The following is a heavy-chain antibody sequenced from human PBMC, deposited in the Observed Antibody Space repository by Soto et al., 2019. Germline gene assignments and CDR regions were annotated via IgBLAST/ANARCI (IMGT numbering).Heavy chain of an antibody. CDR2: ISSSGSTI. CDR1: GFTFSSYE. Sequence: GGSLRLSCAASGFTFSSYEMNWVRQAPGKGLGWVSYISSSGSTIYYADSVKGRFTISRDNAKNSLYLQMNSLRAEDTAVYYCARVEVPFSGYYPYWDQGTLVTVSS. J-gene: IGHJ4*02. V-gene: IGHV3-48*03. CDR3: ARVEVPFSGYYPY. D-gene: IGHD3-22*01.